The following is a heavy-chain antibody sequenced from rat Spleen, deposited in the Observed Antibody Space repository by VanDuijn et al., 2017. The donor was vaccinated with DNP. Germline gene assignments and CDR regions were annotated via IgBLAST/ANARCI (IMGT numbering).Heavy chain of an antibody. CDR2: IQSGGST. D-gene: IGHD4-3*01. V-gene: IGHV2-27*01. Sequence: QVQLKESGPGLLQPSQTLSLTCTVSGFSLTSYHVHWVRQPPGKGLEWMGRIQSGGSTDYDSALKSRLSISRDTSKSQVFLKMNSVQTEDTAMYFCARDLIIRDTTSAMDAWGQGTSVTVSS. CDR1: GFSLTSYH. J-gene: IGHJ4*01. CDR3: ARDLIIRDTTSAMDA.